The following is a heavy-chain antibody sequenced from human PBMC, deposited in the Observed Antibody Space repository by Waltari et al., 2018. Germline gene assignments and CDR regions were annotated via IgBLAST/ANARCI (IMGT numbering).Heavy chain of an antibody. CDR3: AKDLAPTY. V-gene: IGHV3-23*04. CDR1: GFTFSSYV. CDR2: ISGSGGST. J-gene: IGHJ4*02. Sequence: EVQLVESGGGLVQPGGSLRLSCAASGFTFSSYVLSWVRQAPGKGLEWVSTISGSGGSTYSADSVKGRFTISRDNSRNTLYLQMNSLRAEDTAVYYCAKDLAPTYWGQGTLVTVSS.